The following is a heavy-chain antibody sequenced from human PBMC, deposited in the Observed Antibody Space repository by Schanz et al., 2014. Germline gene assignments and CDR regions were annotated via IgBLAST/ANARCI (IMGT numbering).Heavy chain of an antibody. V-gene: IGHV1-69*02. CDR1: GGTFSSDT. CDR3: ASSGAGYSSSWDFDY. Sequence: QVHLVQSGAEVKKPGSSVKVSCKASGGTFSSDTFSWVRQAPGQGLEWMGRIISILGIPNYAQKFQGRVTFTADKSTSTAYMDVSSLRSEDTAVYYCASSGAGYSSSWDFDYWGQGTLVTVSS. CDR2: IISILGIP. J-gene: IGHJ4*02. D-gene: IGHD6-13*01.